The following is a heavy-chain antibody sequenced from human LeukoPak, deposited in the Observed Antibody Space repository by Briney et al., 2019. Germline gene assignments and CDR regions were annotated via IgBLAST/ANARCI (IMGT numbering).Heavy chain of an antibody. J-gene: IGHJ4*02. CDR2: ISGSGGHT. D-gene: IGHD2-15*01. V-gene: IGHV3-23*01. CDR1: GFTFSDYA. Sequence: PGGSLRLSCAASGFTFSDYAMTWFRQAPGKGLEWVSAISGSGGHTYYADSVKGRFTISRDNSENTLYLQMNSLRAEDTAVYYCARDGYCSGGSCYTDYWGQGTLVTVSS. CDR3: ARDGYCSGGSCYTDY.